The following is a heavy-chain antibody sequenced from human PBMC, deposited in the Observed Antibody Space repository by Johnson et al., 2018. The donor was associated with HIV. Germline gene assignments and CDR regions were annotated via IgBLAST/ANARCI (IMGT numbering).Heavy chain of an antibody. J-gene: IGHJ3*02. CDR2: VSYDGSTK. CDR1: GFTFSSYA. V-gene: IGHV3-33*05. Sequence: VQLVESGGGVVQPGGSLRLSCAASGFTFSSYAMHWVRQAPGKGLEWVAVVSYDGSTKYYADSVKGRFTISRDNSKNSLFLQMNSLRAGDTAVYYCAREDCSSTRCSDWDSAFDIWGQGTMVTVSS. CDR3: AREDCSSTRCSDWDSAFDI. D-gene: IGHD2-2*01.